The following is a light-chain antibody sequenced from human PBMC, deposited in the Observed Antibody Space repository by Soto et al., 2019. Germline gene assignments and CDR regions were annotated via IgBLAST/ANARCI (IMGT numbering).Light chain of an antibody. J-gene: IGKJ2*01. Sequence: EIVMTQSPATLSVSPGERTTLSCRASQSVTSNLAWYQQKPGRAPRLLIYGASTRATGIPARFSGSGSGTEFTLTISSLQSEDFAVYYCQHYFNWPYTFGQGTKLEIK. CDR1: QSVTSN. CDR3: QHYFNWPYT. CDR2: GAS. V-gene: IGKV3-15*01.